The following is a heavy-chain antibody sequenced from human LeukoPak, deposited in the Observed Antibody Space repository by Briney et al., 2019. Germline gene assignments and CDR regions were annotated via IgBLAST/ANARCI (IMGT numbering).Heavy chain of an antibody. CDR2: IYYSGST. CDR3: ARVGLAAAGTTYDY. V-gene: IGHV4-59*01. Sequence: PSETLSLTCTVFGGSISTYYWSWIRQPPGKGLEWIGYIYYSGSTNYNPSLKGRVTISADTSKNQFSLKLSSVTAADTAIYYCARVGLAAAGTTYDYWGQGTLVTVSS. J-gene: IGHJ4*02. D-gene: IGHD6-13*01. CDR1: GGSISTYY.